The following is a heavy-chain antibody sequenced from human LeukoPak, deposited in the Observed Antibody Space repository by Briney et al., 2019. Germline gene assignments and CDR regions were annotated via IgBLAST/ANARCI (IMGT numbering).Heavy chain of an antibody. CDR2: IIPIFGTA. D-gene: IGHD2-21*02. V-gene: IGHV1-69*13. Sequence: SVKVSCKASGGTFSSYAISWVRQAPGQGLEWMGGIIPIFGTANYAQKFQGRVTITADESTSTAYMELSSLRSEDTAVYYCAREGGLAYCGGDCFDDAFDIWGQGTMVTVSS. CDR1: GGTFSSYA. J-gene: IGHJ3*02. CDR3: AREGGLAYCGGDCFDDAFDI.